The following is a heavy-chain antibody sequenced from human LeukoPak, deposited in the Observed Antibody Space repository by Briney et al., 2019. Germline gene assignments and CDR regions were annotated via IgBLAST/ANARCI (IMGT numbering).Heavy chain of an antibody. J-gene: IGHJ4*02. V-gene: IGHV3-30*03. CDR3: ARERGPYSSSWYLGV. D-gene: IGHD6-13*01. Sequence: GTSLRLSCAASSFTFSSYGMHWVRQAPGKGLEWVALISFDGGSKYYADSVKGRFTISRENSKKTVYLQLNSLRPEDTAVYYCARERGPYSSSWYLGVWGQGTLVTVSS. CDR1: SFTFSSYG. CDR2: ISFDGGSK.